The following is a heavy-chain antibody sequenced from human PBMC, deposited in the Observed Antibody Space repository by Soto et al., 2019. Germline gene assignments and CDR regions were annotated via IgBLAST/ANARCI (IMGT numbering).Heavy chain of an antibody. D-gene: IGHD6-6*01. CDR3: AKDKSSSLTPYFDY. CDR2: ISWNSGSI. J-gene: IGHJ4*02. V-gene: IGHV3-9*01. Sequence: GGSLRLSCAASGFTFDDYAMHWVRQAPGKGLEWVSGISWNSGSIGYADSVKGRFTISRDNAKNSLYLQMNSLRAEDTALYYCAKDKSSSLTPYFDYWGQGTLVTVSS. CDR1: GFTFDDYA.